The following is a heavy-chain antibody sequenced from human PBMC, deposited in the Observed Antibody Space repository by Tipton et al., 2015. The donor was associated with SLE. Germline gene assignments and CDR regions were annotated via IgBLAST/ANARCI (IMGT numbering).Heavy chain of an antibody. Sequence: TLSLTCAVSGYSISSGYYWDWIRQPPWKGLEWIGYIYYSGSTNYNPSLKSRVTISVDTSKNQFSLKLSSVTAADTAVYYCARDGDTMVRGVTALQHWGQGTLVTVSS. D-gene: IGHD3-10*01. CDR1: GYSISSGYY. CDR3: ARDGDTMVRGVTALQH. J-gene: IGHJ1*01. CDR2: IYYSGST. V-gene: IGHV4-61*01.